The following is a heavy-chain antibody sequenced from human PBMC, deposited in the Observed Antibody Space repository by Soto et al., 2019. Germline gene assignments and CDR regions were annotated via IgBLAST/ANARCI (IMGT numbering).Heavy chain of an antibody. D-gene: IGHD1-26*01. J-gene: IGHJ4*02. CDR2: IIPIFGTA. V-gene: IGHV1-69*13. CDR1: GGTFSSYA. Sequence: SVKVSCKASGGTFSSYAISWVRQAPGQGIEWMGGIIPIFGTANYAQKFQGRVTITADESTSTAYMELSSLRSEDTAVYFCARVYSGSYWLDYWGQGTLVTVSS. CDR3: ARVYSGSYWLDY.